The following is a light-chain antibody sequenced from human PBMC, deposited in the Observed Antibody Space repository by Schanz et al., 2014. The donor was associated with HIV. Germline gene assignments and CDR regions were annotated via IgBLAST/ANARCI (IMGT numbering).Light chain of an antibody. J-gene: IGKJ2*01. CDR3: QQYGSSPYT. CDR1: QSISRSS. CDR2: GAS. Sequence: EIVLTQSPGTLSLSPGERATLSCRASQSISRSSIAWYRQKPGQSPRLLIYGASTRATGIPDRFSGSGSGTDFTLTISRLEPEDFAVYYCQQYGSSPYTFGQGTKLEIK. V-gene: IGKV3-20*01.